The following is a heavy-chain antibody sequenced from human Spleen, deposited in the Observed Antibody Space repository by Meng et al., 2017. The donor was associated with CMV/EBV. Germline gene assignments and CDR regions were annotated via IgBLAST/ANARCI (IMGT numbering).Heavy chain of an antibody. V-gene: IGHV3-9*01. J-gene: IGHJ3*02. CDR2: ISWNSGSI. Sequence: GGSLRLSCAASGFTVSNNYMSWVRQAPGKGLEWVSGISWNSGSIGYADSVKGRFTISRDNAKNSLYLQMNSLRAEDTALYYCAKDLGIAVAGTLLGAFDIWGQGTMVTVSS. CDR1: GFTVSNNY. D-gene: IGHD6-13*01. CDR3: AKDLGIAVAGTLLGAFDI.